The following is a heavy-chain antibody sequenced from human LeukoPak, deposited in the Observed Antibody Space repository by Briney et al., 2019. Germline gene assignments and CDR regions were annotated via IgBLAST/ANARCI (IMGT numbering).Heavy chain of an antibody. Sequence: SQTLSLTCAVSGGSISSGGYSWSWIRQPPGKGLEWIAYIYHSGTTYHNPSLKSRVTISLDRSKNQFSLKLSSVTAADTAVYYCARATRLDWIDPWGQGTLVTVSS. CDR2: IYHSGTT. J-gene: IGHJ5*02. CDR3: ARATRLDWIDP. V-gene: IGHV4-30-2*01. CDR1: GGSISSGGYS. D-gene: IGHD5-12*01.